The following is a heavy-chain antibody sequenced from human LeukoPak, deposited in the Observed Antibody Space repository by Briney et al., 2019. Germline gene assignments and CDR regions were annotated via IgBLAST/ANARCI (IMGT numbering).Heavy chain of an antibody. CDR3: ARDPTVTRRGWFDP. CDR1: GYTFTSYD. Sequence: ASVKVSCKASGYTFTSYDINWVRQATGQGLEWMGWMNPNSGNTGYAQKFQGRVTMTRNTSISTAYMELSSLRSEDTAVCYCARDPTVTRRGWFDPWGQGTLVTVSS. J-gene: IGHJ5*02. CDR2: MNPNSGNT. D-gene: IGHD4-17*01. V-gene: IGHV1-8*01.